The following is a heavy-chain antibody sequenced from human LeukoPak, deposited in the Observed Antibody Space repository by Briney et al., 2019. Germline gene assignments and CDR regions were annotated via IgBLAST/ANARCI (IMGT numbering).Heavy chain of an antibody. D-gene: IGHD3-16*02. CDR1: GFTFSSYT. Sequence: PGGSLRLSCAASGFTFSSYTMNWVRQAPGKGLEWVSSITSSSSYIYYTDSVKGRFTISRDNAKNSLYLQMNSLRAEDTAVYYCATEYDYVWGTYRYWGQGTLVTVSS. CDR2: ITSSSSYI. V-gene: IGHV3-21*01. J-gene: IGHJ4*02. CDR3: ATEYDYVWGTYRY.